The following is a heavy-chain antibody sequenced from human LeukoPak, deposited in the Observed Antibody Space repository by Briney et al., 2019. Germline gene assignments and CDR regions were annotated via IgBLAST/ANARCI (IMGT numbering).Heavy chain of an antibody. D-gene: IGHD2-8*01. J-gene: IGHJ5*02. V-gene: IGHV4-59*08. CDR1: GGSISNYH. CDR3: ARRVIMSAAGVPDTWLDP. CDR2: ISYSGGT. Sequence: SETLSLTCTVSGGSISNYHWNWLRQPPGKGLEWVGHISYSGGTKYNPSLQSRVTISIDTSKNQFSLNLSSVTAADTAVYYCARRVIMSAAGVPDTWLDPWGQGILVTVSS.